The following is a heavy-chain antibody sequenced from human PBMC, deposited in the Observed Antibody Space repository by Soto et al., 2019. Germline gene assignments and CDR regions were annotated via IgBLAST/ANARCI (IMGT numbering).Heavy chain of an antibody. CDR3: ERSFSGNYPSRHEEKYYFDS. Sequence: SETQPLTCTVSGDSIRIYYWSFIRQPPGKGLEWIGYIYYSGYTSYNPSLKSRVTISVDTSKNQFSLKLNSVTAADTAVYYCERSFSGNYPSRHEEKYYFDSWGKGTLVTV. D-gene: IGHD1-26*01. J-gene: IGHJ4*02. CDR2: IYYSGYT. V-gene: IGHV4-59*01. CDR1: GDSIRIYY.